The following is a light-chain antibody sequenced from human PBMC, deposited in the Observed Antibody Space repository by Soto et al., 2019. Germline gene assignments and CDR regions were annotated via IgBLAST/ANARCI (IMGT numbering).Light chain of an antibody. CDR2: DAS. CDR1: QDISNY. Sequence: DIQMTQSPSSLSASVGDRVTITCQASQDISNYLNWYQQKPGKAPKLLIYDASNLETGVPSRFSGSGSGTDLTCTITSLQPEDIATYYCQQYDNLPRTFGQGTKVDIK. J-gene: IGKJ1*01. CDR3: QQYDNLPRT. V-gene: IGKV1-33*01.